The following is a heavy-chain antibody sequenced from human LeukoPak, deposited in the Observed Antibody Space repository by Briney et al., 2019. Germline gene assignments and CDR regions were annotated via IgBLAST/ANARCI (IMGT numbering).Heavy chain of an antibody. CDR2: ISAYNGNT. D-gene: IGHD5-18*01. J-gene: IGHJ4*02. CDR3: ASVVDTAMVTFPDY. Sequence: GASVKVSCKASGGTFSSYAISWVRQAPGQGLEWMGWISAYNGNTNYAQKLQGRVTMTTDTSTSTAYMELRSLRSDDTAVYYCASVVDTAMVTFPDYWGQGTLVTVSS. V-gene: IGHV1-18*01. CDR1: GGTFSSYA.